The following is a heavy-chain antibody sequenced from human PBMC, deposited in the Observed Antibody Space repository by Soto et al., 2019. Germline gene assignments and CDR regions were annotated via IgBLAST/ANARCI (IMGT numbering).Heavy chain of an antibody. CDR3: ATASRSWYNGRWEYYYYVMDF. CDR2: IYYSGST. V-gene: IGHV4-59*01. CDR1: GGTISSYY. D-gene: IGHD6-13*01. Sequence: PEKLPLTCTVSGGTISSYYWSWIRQPPGKGLEWIGYIYYSGSTNYNPSLKSRVTISVDTSKNQFSLKLSSVTAADTAVYYCATASRSWYNGRWEYYYYVMDFCGQGSTVTGS. J-gene: IGHJ6*02.